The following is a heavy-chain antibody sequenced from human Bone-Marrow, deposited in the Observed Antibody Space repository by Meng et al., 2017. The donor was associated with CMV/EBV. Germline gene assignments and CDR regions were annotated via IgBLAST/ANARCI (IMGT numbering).Heavy chain of an antibody. J-gene: IGHJ4*02. V-gene: IGHV1-46*01. CDR1: GYTFTSYY. CDR3: ARAVGVVVAATQRWLGY. CDR2: INPSGGST. Sequence: ASVLVSCKASGYTFTSYYTHWVRQAPGQGLEWMGIINPSGGSTSYAQKFQGRVTMTRDTSTSTVYMELSSLRSEDTAVYYCARAVGVVVAATQRWLGYWGQGTLVTVSS. D-gene: IGHD2-15*01.